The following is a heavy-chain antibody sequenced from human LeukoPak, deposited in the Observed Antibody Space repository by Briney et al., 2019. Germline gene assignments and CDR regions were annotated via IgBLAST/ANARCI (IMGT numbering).Heavy chain of an antibody. Sequence: GGSLRLSCAASGFTFSSYGMNWVRQAPGKGLEWVASIRSDGSYKYYADSVKGRFTISRDNAKNSLYLQMNSLRAEDTAVYYCVRETTDDSGGDYCDYWGQGTLVTVSS. CDR1: GFTFSSYG. V-gene: IGHV3-21*01. CDR2: IRSDGSYK. J-gene: IGHJ4*02. CDR3: VRETTDDSGGDYCDY. D-gene: IGHD3-22*01.